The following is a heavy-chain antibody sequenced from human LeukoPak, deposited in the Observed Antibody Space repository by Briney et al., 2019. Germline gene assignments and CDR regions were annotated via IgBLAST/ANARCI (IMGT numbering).Heavy chain of an antibody. D-gene: IGHD6-19*01. J-gene: IGHJ4*02. Sequence: HPGGSLRLSCAASGFTFDDYAMHWVRQAPGKGLEWVSLISWDGGSTYYADSVKGRFTISRDNSKNSLYLQMNSLRAEDTAVYYCARDGGAKWLVLDYWGQGTLVTVSS. CDR2: ISWDGGST. CDR1: GFTFDDYA. CDR3: ARDGGAKWLVLDY. V-gene: IGHV3-43D*03.